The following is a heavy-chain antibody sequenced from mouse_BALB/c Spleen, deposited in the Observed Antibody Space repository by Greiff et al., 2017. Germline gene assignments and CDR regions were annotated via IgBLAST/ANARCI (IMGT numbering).Heavy chain of an antibody. CDR3: ASHRYDWFAY. Sequence: DVKLQESGPGLVKPSQSLSLTCSVTGYSITSGYYWNWIRQFPGNKLEWMGYISYDGSNNYNPSLKNRISITRDTSKNQFFLKLNSVTTEDTATYYCASHRYDWFAYWGQGTLVTVSA. CDR2: ISYDGSN. J-gene: IGHJ3*01. D-gene: IGHD2-14*01. V-gene: IGHV3-6*02. CDR1: GYSITSGYY.